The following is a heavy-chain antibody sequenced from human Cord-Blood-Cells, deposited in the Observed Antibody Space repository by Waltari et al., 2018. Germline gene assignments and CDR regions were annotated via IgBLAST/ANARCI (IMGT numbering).Heavy chain of an antibody. CDR2: FDPEDGET. J-gene: IGHJ4*02. V-gene: IGHV1-24*01. CDR1: GYLITELS. CDR3: ATDRGGYFDY. Sequence: QVQLVQSGAEVKKPGALVKVSCKVSGYLITELSMLWVGQAPGKWLEWMGGFDPEDGETIYAQKFQGRVTMTEDTSTDTAYMELSSLRSEDTAVYYCATDRGGYFDYWGQGTLVTVSS. D-gene: IGHD3-22*01.